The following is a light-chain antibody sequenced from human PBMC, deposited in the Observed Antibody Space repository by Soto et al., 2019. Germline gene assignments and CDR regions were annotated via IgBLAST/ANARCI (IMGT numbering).Light chain of an antibody. V-gene: IGKV3-20*01. CDR2: GAS. Sequence: EFVLTQSPGTLSLSLGERATLSCRASQSVSSSYLAWYQQKPGQAPRLLMYGASSRATGIPDRFSGSGSGTDFTLTISRLEPEDFAVYYCHHYGSSPPINFGQGTRLEIK. CDR1: QSVSSSY. CDR3: HHYGSSPPIN. J-gene: IGKJ5*01.